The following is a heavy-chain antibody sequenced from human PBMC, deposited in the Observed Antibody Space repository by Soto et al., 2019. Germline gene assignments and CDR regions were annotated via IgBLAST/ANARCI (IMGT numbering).Heavy chain of an antibody. CDR1: GFTFSSYS. J-gene: IGHJ4*02. CDR3: ASQLESTTYFDY. D-gene: IGHD1-1*01. V-gene: IGHV3-21*01. Sequence: GGSLSLSCAASGFTFSSYSMNWVRQAPGKGLEWVSSISSSSSYIYYADSVRGRFTISRDNAKNSLYLQMNSLRAEDTAVFYCASQLESTTYFDYWGRGTLVTVSS. CDR2: ISSSSSYI.